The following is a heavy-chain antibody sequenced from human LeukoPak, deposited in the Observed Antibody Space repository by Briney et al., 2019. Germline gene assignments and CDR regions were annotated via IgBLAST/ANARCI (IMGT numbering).Heavy chain of an antibody. CDR1: GGSISSYY. Sequence: SETLSLTCTVSGGSISSYYWSWIRQPPGKGLEWIGYIYYSGSTNYNPSLKSRVTISVDTSKNQFSLRLSSVTAADTAVYYCAREGCSSTSCYSRPRAFDIWGQGTMVTVSS. D-gene: IGHD2-2*02. CDR2: IYYSGST. J-gene: IGHJ3*02. V-gene: IGHV4-59*01. CDR3: AREGCSSTSCYSRPRAFDI.